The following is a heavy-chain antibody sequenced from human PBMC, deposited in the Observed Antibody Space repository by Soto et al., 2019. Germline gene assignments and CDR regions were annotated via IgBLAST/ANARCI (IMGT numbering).Heavy chain of an antibody. D-gene: IGHD3-10*01. CDR1: GGSISSGGYY. CDR3: ARDKLWFGELNV. Sequence: SETLSLTCTVSGGSISSGGYYWSWIRQHPGKGLEWIGYIYYSGSTYYNPSLKSRVTISVDTSKNQFSLKLSSVTAADTAVYYCARDKLWFGELNVWGKGTTVTVSS. J-gene: IGHJ6*04. CDR2: IYYSGST. V-gene: IGHV4-31*03.